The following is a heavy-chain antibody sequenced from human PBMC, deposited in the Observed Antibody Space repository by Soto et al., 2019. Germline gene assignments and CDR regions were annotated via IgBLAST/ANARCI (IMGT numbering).Heavy chain of an antibody. CDR2: INHSGST. CDR3: ARGRSSSGYYYRDY. V-gene: IGHV4-34*01. Sequence: SETLSLTCAVYGGSFSGYYWSWIRQPPGKGLEWIGEINHSGSTNYNPSLKSRVTISVDTSKNQFSLKLSSVTAADTAVYYCARGRSSSGYYYRDYWGQGTLVTVSS. J-gene: IGHJ4*02. D-gene: IGHD3-22*01. CDR1: GGSFSGYY.